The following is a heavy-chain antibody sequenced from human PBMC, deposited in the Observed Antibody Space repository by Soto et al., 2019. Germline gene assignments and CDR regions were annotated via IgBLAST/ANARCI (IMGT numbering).Heavy chain of an antibody. J-gene: IGHJ4*02. CDR3: APAGGIPAAMIY. CDR1: GFTFDDYA. D-gene: IGHD2-2*01. V-gene: IGHV3-9*01. CDR2: ISWNSDSI. Sequence: GGSLRLSCSASGFTFDDYAMHWVRPAPGKGLEWVSGISWNSDSIGYADSVKGRFTISRDNAKNSLYLQMNSLRPEDTALYYCAPAGGIPAAMIYWGQGTLVTVSS.